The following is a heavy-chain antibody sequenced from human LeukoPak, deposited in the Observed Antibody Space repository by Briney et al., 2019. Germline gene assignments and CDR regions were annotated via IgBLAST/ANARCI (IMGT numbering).Heavy chain of an antibody. J-gene: IGHJ4*02. CDR1: GFTFSDYY. CDR2: ISSSGSTI. D-gene: IGHD6-13*01. V-gene: IGHV3-11*01. Sequence: MAGGSLRLSCAASGFTFSDYYMSWIRQAPGKGLEWVSYISSSGSTIYYADSVKGRFTISRDNAKNSLYLQMNSLRAEDTAVYYCASGPQRQLVTISFDYWGQGTLVTVSS. CDR3: ASGPQRQLVTISFDY.